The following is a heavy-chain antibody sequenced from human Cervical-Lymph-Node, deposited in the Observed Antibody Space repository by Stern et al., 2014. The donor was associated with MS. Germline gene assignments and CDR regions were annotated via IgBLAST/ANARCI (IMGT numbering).Heavy chain of an antibody. J-gene: IGHJ6*02. CDR2: IKPNTGGT. D-gene: IGHD3-3*01. CDR3: ARDQRGITIFGVVTDYYYLGMDV. CDR1: GYIFTGYY. V-gene: IGHV1-2*02. Sequence: QLVQYGAEVKKPGASVKVSCKTSGYIFTGYYIHWVRQAPGQGLEWMAWIKPNTGGTKYAQKFQGRVTMSSDTSISTAYVELSSLTSDDTAVYYCARDQRGITIFGVVTDYYYLGMDVWGQGTTVTVSS.